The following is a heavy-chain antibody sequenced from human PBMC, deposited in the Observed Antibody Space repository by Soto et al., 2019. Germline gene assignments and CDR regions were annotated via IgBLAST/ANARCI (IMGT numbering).Heavy chain of an antibody. CDR2: ISSSSSYI. Sequence: GGSLRLSCAASGFTFSSYSMNWVRQAPGKGLEWVSSISSSSSYIYYADSVKGRFTISRDNSKNSLYLQMNSLRAEDTAVYYCAEGIAVAAKPPGAFDYWGQGTLVTGSS. V-gene: IGHV3-21*04. CDR3: AEGIAVAAKPPGAFDY. D-gene: IGHD6-19*01. J-gene: IGHJ4*02. CDR1: GFTFSSYS.